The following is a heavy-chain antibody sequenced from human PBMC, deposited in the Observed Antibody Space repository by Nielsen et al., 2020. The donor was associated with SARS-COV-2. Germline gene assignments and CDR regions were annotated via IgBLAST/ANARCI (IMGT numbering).Heavy chain of an antibody. CDR3: ARDSYDYVWGSYRYGYYFDY. V-gene: IGHV3-7*01. CDR2: IKQDGSEK. J-gene: IGHJ4*02. Sequence: WIRQPPGKGLEWVANIKQDGSEKYYVDSVKGRFTISRDNAKNSLSLQMNSLRAEDTAVYYCARDSYDYVWGSYRYGYYFDYWGQGTLVTVSS. D-gene: IGHD3-16*02.